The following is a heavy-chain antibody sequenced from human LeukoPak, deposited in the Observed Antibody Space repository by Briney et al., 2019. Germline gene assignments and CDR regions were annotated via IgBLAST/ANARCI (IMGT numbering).Heavy chain of an antibody. V-gene: IGHV3-43*02. J-gene: IGHJ5*01. Sequence: GGSLRLSCAAPGFSFVDYAIHWVRQAPGRGVEWVSLISGYGGSTFYADSLNGGFTLSRDNSKNTLSLQMSSLRSENTALYNCARESDRRGCYDSWGQGTLVTVSS. D-gene: IGHD2-21*02. CDR2: ISGYGGST. CDR3: ARESDRRGCYDS. CDR1: GFSFVDYA.